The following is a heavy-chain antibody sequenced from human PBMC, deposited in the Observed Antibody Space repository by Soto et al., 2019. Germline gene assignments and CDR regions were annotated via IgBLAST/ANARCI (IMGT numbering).Heavy chain of an antibody. CDR3: AKGYYDFWSGYSQSYYYYGMDV. CDR2: ISWDGGST. CDR1: VFTFDDYT. V-gene: IGHV3-43*01. D-gene: IGHD3-3*01. J-gene: IGHJ6*02. Sequence: GGSLRLSCAASVFTFDDYTMHWVRQAPGKGLEWVSLISWDGGSTYYADSVKGRFTISRDNSKNSLYLQMNSLRTEDTALYYCAKGYYDFWSGYSQSYYYYGMDVWGQGTTVTVSS.